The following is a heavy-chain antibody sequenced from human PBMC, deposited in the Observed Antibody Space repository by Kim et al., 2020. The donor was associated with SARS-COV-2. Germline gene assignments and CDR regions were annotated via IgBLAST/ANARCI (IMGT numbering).Heavy chain of an antibody. J-gene: IGHJ5*02. Sequence: VKGRFTISRDNSKNTLYLQMNSLRAEDTAVYYCARELPITMVRGFNWFDPWGQGTLVTVSS. D-gene: IGHD3-10*01. CDR3: ARELPITMVRGFNWFDP. V-gene: IGHV3-30*01.